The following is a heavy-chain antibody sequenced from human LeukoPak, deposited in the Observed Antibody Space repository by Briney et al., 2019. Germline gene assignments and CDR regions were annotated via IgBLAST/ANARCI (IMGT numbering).Heavy chain of an antibody. Sequence: GGSLRLSCAASGFTFSDYGMHWVRLAPGKGLECVAVVSHDETKKNYGESVKGRFTISRDNSANLAYLQMDSLTIEDTAVYFCARDWGRGNSYYFDYWGQGTLVTVSS. CDR2: VSHDETKK. CDR1: GFTFSDYG. J-gene: IGHJ4*02. CDR3: ARDWGRGNSYYFDY. D-gene: IGHD4-23*01. V-gene: IGHV3-30*03.